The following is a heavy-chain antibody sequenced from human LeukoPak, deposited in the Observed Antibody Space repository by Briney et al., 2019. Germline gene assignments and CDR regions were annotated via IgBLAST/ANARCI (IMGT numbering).Heavy chain of an antibody. Sequence: PSGSLRVSCAASGFTFSDYSMNWVRQAPGKGLKWVSYISRSSSTKYYADSVKGRFTISRDNAKNSLYLQMSSLRAGDTAVYYCAKAPYSSSCFDYWGQGTLVTVSS. J-gene: IGHJ4*02. CDR1: GFTFSDYS. D-gene: IGHD6-6*01. CDR3: AKAPYSSSCFDY. V-gene: IGHV3-48*01. CDR2: ISRSSSTK.